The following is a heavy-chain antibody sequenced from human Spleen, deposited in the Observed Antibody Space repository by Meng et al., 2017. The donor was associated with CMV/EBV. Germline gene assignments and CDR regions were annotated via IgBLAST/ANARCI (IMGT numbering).Heavy chain of an antibody. V-gene: IGHV3-73*01. CDR1: GFTFSGSA. CDR2: IRGKANNYAT. J-gene: IGHJ5*02. D-gene: IGHD5-12*01. Sequence: GESLKISCAASGFTFSGSAMHWARQASGKGLEWVGRIRGKANNYATEYAASVKGRFTISRDDSKNTAYLQMNSLKAEDTAVYFCTRHGGYDPWGQGTLVTVSS. CDR3: TRHGGYDP.